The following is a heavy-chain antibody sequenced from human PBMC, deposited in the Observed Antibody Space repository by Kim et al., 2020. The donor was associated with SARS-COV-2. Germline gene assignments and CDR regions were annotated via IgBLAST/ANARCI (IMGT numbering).Heavy chain of an antibody. CDR1: GYTFTSYG. CDR2: ISAYNGNT. J-gene: IGHJ4*02. CDR3: ARGRDEMRVLEWLLLPFDY. V-gene: IGHV1-18*01. Sequence: ASVKVSCKASGYTFTSYGISWVRQAPGQGLEWMGWISAYNGNTNYAQKLQGRVTMTTDTSTSTAYMELRSLRSDDTAVYYCARGRDEMRVLEWLLLPFDYWGQGTLVTVSS. D-gene: IGHD3-3*01.